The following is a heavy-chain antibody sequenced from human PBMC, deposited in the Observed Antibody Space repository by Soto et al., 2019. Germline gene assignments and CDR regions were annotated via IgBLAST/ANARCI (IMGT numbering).Heavy chain of an antibody. Sequence: QVPLVESGGGVVQPGRSLRLSCAASGFTFSSYAMQWVRQAPGKGLEWVAVISYDGSNKYYADSVKGRFTISRDNSKNTLYLQMNSLRAEDTAVYYCARAYEGDYFDYWGQGTLVTVSS. CDR3: ARAYEGDYFDY. J-gene: IGHJ4*02. V-gene: IGHV3-30-3*01. CDR2: ISYDGSNK. D-gene: IGHD3-16*01. CDR1: GFTFSSYA.